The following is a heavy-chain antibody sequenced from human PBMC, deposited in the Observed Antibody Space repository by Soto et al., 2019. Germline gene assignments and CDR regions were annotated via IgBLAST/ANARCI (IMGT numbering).Heavy chain of an antibody. V-gene: IGHV1-58*01. Sequence: QMQLVQSGPEVKKPGTSVKVSFKASGFTFTSSAVQWVRQARGQRLEWIGWIVVGSGKTNDAQKFQERVTITRDMSTSTAYMELSSLRSEDTAVYYWAADPYYYDSSGYYYWGQGTLVTVSS. CDR2: IVVGSGKT. D-gene: IGHD3-22*01. J-gene: IGHJ4*02. CDR3: AADPYYYDSSGYYY. CDR1: GFTFTSSA.